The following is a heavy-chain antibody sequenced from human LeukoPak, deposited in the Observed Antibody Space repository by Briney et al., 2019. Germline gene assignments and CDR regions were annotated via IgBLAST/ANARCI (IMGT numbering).Heavy chain of an antibody. J-gene: IGHJ4*02. CDR3: AKAYSGYDFDY. CDR2: ISYDGSNK. Sequence: PGRSLILSCSASGFTFSLYAMNWVRQAPGKGLEWVAVISYDGSNKYYADSVKGRFTISRDNSKNTLYLQMNSLRAEDTAVYYCAKAYSGYDFDYWGQGTLVTVSS. V-gene: IGHV3-30*18. D-gene: IGHD5-12*01. CDR1: GFTFSLYA.